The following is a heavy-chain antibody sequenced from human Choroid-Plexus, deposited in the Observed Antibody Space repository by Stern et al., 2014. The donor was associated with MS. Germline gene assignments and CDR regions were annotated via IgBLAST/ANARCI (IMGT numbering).Heavy chain of an antibody. V-gene: IGHV3-30*18. CDR1: GFTFGSCA. CDR2: VSYDGSNK. D-gene: IGHD2/OR15-2a*01. CDR3: AKDRQYLTYFFDR. J-gene: IGHJ5*02. Sequence: QLVESGGGVVQPGRPLRLSCVASGFTFGSCAMHWVRQAPGKGLEWVAGVSYDGSNKYYADSVKGRFTISRDNSQNTLYMQMSSLRPEDTAVYYCAKDRQYLTYFFDRWGQGSLVTVSS.